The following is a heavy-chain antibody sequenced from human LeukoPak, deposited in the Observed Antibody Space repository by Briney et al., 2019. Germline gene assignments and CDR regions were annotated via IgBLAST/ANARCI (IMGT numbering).Heavy chain of an antibody. CDR3: AREPQFWVDYGDYEYP. Sequence: ASVKVSCKASGYTFTGYYMHWVRQASGQGLEWMGRINPNSGGTNYAQKFQGRVTMTRDTSISTAYMELSRLRSDDTAVYYCAREPQFWVDYGDYEYPWGQGTLVTVSS. D-gene: IGHD4-17*01. V-gene: IGHV1-2*06. J-gene: IGHJ5*02. CDR1: GYTFTGYY. CDR2: INPNSGGT.